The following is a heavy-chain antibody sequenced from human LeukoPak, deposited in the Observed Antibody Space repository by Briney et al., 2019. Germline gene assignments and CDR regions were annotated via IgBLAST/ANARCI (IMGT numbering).Heavy chain of an antibody. D-gene: IGHD3-10*01. Sequence: SETLSLTCAVYGGSFGGYYWSWIRQPPGKGLEWIGEINHSGSTNYNPSLKSRVTISVDTSNNQFSLKLSSVTAADTAVYYCARGLWGYYFDYWGQGTLVTVSS. CDR1: GGSFGGYY. J-gene: IGHJ4*02. CDR3: ARGLWGYYFDY. V-gene: IGHV4-34*01. CDR2: INHSGST.